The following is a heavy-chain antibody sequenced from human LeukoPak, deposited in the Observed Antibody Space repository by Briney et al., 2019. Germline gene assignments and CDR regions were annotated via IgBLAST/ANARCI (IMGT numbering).Heavy chain of an antibody. J-gene: IGHJ4*02. Sequence: SETLSLTCTVSGGSISSYYWSWIRQPPGKGLEWIGYIYYSGSTNYNPSLKSRVTITVDTSKNQFSLKLSSVTAADTAVYYCARDFDYWGQGTLVTVSS. CDR1: GGSISSYY. CDR3: ARDFDY. CDR2: IYYSGST. V-gene: IGHV4-59*01.